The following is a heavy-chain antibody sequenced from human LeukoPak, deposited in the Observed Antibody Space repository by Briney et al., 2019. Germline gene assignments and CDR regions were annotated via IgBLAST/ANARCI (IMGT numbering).Heavy chain of an antibody. J-gene: IGHJ4*02. V-gene: IGHV3-64D*06. D-gene: IGHD5-12*01. CDR2: IRSSGGGT. CDR3: VPPPGWLRDFDY. Sequence: GGSLRLSCAASGFTFSSYAMSWIRPAPGKGLEYVSAIRSSGGGTYYADSVKGRFTISRDNSRNTLYLQMSSLRAEDTAVYYCVPPPGWLRDFDYWGQGTLVTVSS. CDR1: GFTFSSYA.